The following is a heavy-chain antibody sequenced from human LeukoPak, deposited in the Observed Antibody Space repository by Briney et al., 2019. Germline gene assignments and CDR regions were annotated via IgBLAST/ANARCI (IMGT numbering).Heavy chain of an antibody. J-gene: IGHJ6*03. CDR1: GYTFTMYY. D-gene: IGHD2-21*01. Sequence: ASVKVSCKASGYTFTMYYIHWVRQAPGQGLEWMGMINPSDGATTYAQRFQCRVTMTRDMSTTTVYMDLRSLSSEDTAVYLCASEHKGGTAGGLWGLFASYYTYYYMDVWGRGTTVTVSS. CDR2: INPSDGAT. CDR3: ASEHKGGTAGGLWGLFASYYTYYYMDV. V-gene: IGHV1-46*01.